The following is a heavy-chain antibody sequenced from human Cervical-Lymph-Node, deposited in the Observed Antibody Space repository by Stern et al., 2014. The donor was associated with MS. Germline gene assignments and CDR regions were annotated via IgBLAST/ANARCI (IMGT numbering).Heavy chain of an antibody. J-gene: IGHJ4*02. CDR3: ARDTIYSSPYYFDY. CDR2: IKQDGSEK. V-gene: IGHV3-7*01. D-gene: IGHD6-6*01. Sequence: EVQLVESGGGLVQPGGSLRLSCAASGFTFSSYWMSWVRQATGKGLEWVAIIKQDGSEKYYVDSVKGRFTISRDNAKNSLYLQMNSLRAEDTALYYCARDTIYSSPYYFDYWGQGTLVTVSS. CDR1: GFTFSSYW.